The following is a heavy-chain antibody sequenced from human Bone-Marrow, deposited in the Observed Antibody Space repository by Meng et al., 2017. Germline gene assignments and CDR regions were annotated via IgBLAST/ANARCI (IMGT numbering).Heavy chain of an antibody. Sequence: SETLSLTCAVYGGSFSGYYWSWIRQPPGKGLEWIGEINHSGSTNYNPSLKSRVTISVDTSKNQFSLKVTSVTAADTAVYYCATMGIVGGPSVFAMNVWGQGTTVTVSS. CDR1: GGSFSGYY. CDR2: INHSGST. CDR3: ATMGIVGGPSVFAMNV. D-gene: IGHD1-26*01. J-gene: IGHJ6*02. V-gene: IGHV4-34*01.